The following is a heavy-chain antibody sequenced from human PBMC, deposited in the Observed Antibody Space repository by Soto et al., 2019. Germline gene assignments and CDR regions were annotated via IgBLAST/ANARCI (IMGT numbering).Heavy chain of an antibody. J-gene: IGHJ6*02. Sequence: GGSLRLSCAASGFTFSSYWMSWVRQAPGKGLEWVANIKQDGSEKYYVDSVKGRFTITRDNAKNSLYLQMNSLRAEDTAVYYCARVGPYIVVVPAAHYYYYGMDVWGQGTTVTVSS. CDR1: GFTFSSYW. CDR3: ARVGPYIVVVPAAHYYYYGMDV. D-gene: IGHD2-2*01. CDR2: IKQDGSEK. V-gene: IGHV3-7*01.